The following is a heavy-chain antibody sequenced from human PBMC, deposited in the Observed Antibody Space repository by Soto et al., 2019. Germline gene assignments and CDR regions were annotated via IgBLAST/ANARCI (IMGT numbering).Heavy chain of an antibody. D-gene: IGHD3-10*01. V-gene: IGHV1-69*02. J-gene: IGHJ4*02. CDR3: AVSYGSGYRAFDY. CDR1: GDTFSFYT. Sequence: QVQLVQSGTEVKKPGSSVKVSCKASGDTFSFYTINWVRQAPGLGLEWVGRINPIISLSNYAQKFQGRVSMTADKCTRTDYMELRLLRSDDTAMYCCAVSYGSGYRAFDYWGEGALVIVSS. CDR2: INPIISLS.